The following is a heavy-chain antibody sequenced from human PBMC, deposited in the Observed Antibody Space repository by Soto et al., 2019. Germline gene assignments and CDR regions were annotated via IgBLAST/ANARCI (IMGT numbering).Heavy chain of an antibody. Sequence: GGSLRLSCAASGFTFSDYYMSWIRQAPGKGLEWVSYISSSGSTIYYADSVKGRFTISRDNAKNSLYLQMNSLRAEDTAVYYCARGDTTTRYYYYYGMDVWGQGTTVTVSS. CDR1: GFTFSDYY. CDR2: ISSSGSTI. D-gene: IGHD5-18*01. CDR3: ARGDTTTRYYYYYGMDV. J-gene: IGHJ6*02. V-gene: IGHV3-11*01.